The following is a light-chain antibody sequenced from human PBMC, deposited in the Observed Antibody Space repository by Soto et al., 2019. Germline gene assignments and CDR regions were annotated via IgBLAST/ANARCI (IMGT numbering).Light chain of an antibody. CDR1: NIGGKS. CDR3: HVWDSSSDHYV. V-gene: IGLV3-21*02. Sequence: SYELTQPPSVSVAPGQTARITCGGNNIGGKSVHWYQQKPGQAPVLVVYDDSDRPSGIPDRFSGSNSGDTATLTIRRVEAGDEADYYRHVWDSSSDHYVFGTGTKGTVL. CDR2: DDS. J-gene: IGLJ1*01.